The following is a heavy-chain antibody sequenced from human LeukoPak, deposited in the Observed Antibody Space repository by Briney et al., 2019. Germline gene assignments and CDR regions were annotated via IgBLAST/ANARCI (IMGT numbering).Heavy chain of an antibody. CDR2: IDQSGTT. V-gene: IGHV4-34*01. J-gene: IGHJ4*02. D-gene: IGHD3/OR15-3a*01. CDR3: ARVPHYYFGYGYFDT. Sequence: SETLSLTCVVNGGSFSGYYWSWLRQPPGKGLEWIGEIDQSGTTNYNPPLKSRVAISIDPSKKQFSLTLTSMTAAETAVYYCARVPHYYFGYGYFDTWGQGTRVTVSS. CDR1: GGSFSGYY.